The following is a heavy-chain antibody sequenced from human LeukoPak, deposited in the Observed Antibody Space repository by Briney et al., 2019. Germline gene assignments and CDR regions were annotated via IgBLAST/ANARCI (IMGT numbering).Heavy chain of an antibody. Sequence: GGSLRLSCAASGFTFSSYAMSWVRQAPGKGLEWVAFIQFDGSDKYYADSVKGRFSVYRDNSNYTLYLQMNSLKTEDTAVYSCANFDGDSQAFHIWGQGTMVTVSS. CDR3: ANFDGDSQAFHI. D-gene: IGHD3-9*01. CDR1: GFTFSSYA. CDR2: IQFDGSDK. V-gene: IGHV3-30*02. J-gene: IGHJ3*02.